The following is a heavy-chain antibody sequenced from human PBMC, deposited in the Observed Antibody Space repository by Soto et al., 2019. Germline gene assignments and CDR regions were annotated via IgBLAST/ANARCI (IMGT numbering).Heavy chain of an antibody. D-gene: IGHD1-26*01. CDR2: ITWNSGSM. Sequence: EVQLVESGGGLVQPGRSLRLSCAASRFSFDDYAMHWVRQVPGKGLEWVSGITWNSGSMAYADSVRGRFTISRDNAKNSLYLQMNSLRDGDTALYYCATGSPFYYYGMDVWGQGTTVTVSS. CDR1: RFSFDDYA. V-gene: IGHV3-9*01. CDR3: ATGSPFYYYGMDV. J-gene: IGHJ6*02.